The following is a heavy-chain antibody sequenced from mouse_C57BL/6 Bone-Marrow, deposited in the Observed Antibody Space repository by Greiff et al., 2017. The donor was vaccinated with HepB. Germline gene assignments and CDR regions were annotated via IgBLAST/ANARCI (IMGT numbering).Heavy chain of an antibody. CDR1: GYTFTSYW. CDR2: IDPSDSET. J-gene: IGHJ2*01. V-gene: IGHV1-52*01. D-gene: IGHD2-5*01. CDR3: ARGYSNALGY. Sequence: QVQLQQPGAELVRPGSSVKLSCKASGYTFTSYWMHWVKQRPIQGLEWIGNIDPSDSETHYNQKFKDKATLTVDKSSSTAYMQLSSLTSEDYAVYYCARGYSNALGYWGQGTTLTVSS.